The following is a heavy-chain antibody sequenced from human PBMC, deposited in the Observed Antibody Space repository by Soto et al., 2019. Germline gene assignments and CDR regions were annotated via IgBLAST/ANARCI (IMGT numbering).Heavy chain of an antibody. J-gene: IGHJ5*02. D-gene: IGHD6-13*01. CDR2: TYYRSKWYN. Sequence: PSQTLSLTCVISGDSVSSNSAAWNWIRQSPSRGLEWLGRTYYRSKWYNDYAVSVRSRITINPDTSKNQFSLQLNSVTPEETDVYYCERGIAAGRGDWIDPWGQGTLVTVSS. CDR1: GDSVSSNSAA. V-gene: IGHV6-1*01. CDR3: ERGIAAGRGDWIDP.